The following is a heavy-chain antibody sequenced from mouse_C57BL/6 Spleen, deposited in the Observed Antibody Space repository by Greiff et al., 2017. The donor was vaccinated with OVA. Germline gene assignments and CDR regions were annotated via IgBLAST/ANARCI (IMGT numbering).Heavy chain of an antibody. D-gene: IGHD2-4*01. Sequence: QVQLKESGPGLVQPSQSLSITCTVSGFSLTSYGVHWVRQSPGKGLEWLGVIWRGGSTDYNAAFMSRLSITKDNSKSQVFFKMNSLQADDTAIYYCAKSYDYDMRYFDVWGTGTTVTVSS. V-gene: IGHV2-5*01. J-gene: IGHJ1*03. CDR3: AKSYDYDMRYFDV. CDR2: IWRGGST. CDR1: GFSLTSYG.